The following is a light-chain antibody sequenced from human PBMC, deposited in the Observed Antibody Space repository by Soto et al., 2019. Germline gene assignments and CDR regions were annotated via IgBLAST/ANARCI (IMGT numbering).Light chain of an antibody. V-gene: IGKV1-9*01. CDR1: QAMSTY. Sequence: DIQLTQSPSFLSAFVGDTVTITCRASQAMSTYLAWYQQKPGKVPKLLFRSASTLQSGVPPRFSGGGSGTEFTLTISTLQPDDSGIYYCQQLNGYQLAFGGGTNVEIK. CDR2: SAS. J-gene: IGKJ4*01. CDR3: QQLNGYQLA.